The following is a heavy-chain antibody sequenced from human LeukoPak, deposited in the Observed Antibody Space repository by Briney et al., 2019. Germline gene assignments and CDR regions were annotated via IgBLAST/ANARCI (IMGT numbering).Heavy chain of an antibody. J-gene: IGHJ4*02. V-gene: IGHV3-30-3*01. CDR1: GFTFSSYA. D-gene: IGHD4-17*01. CDR3: ARGAYGDPTSFDY. CDR2: ISYDGSNK. Sequence: GSLRLSCAASGFTFSSYAMHWVRQAPGKGLEWVAVISYDGSNKYYADSVKGRFTISRDNSKNTLYLQMNSLRAEDTAVYYCARGAYGDPTSFDYWGQGTLVTVSS.